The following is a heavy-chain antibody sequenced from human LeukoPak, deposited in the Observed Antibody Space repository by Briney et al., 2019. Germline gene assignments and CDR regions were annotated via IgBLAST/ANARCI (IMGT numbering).Heavy chain of an antibody. J-gene: IGHJ4*02. CDR2: IKQDGGEK. Sequence: GGSLRLSCAASGFTFSSYWMTWVRQAPGKGLEWVAIIKQDGGEKYYLDSVKGRFTISRDNANNKLYLQMNSLRVEDTAVYYCARAPGYCSGGSCYSLLDYWGQGTLVTVSS. D-gene: IGHD2-15*01. V-gene: IGHV3-7*03. CDR3: ARAPGYCSGGSCYSLLDY. CDR1: GFTFSSYW.